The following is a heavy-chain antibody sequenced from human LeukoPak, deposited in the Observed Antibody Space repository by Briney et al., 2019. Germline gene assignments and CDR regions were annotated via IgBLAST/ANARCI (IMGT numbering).Heavy chain of an antibody. Sequence: GGSLRLSCAASGFTFSSYAMSWVRQAPGKGLEWVSAISGSGGNTYYADSVKGRFTISRDNSKNTLYLQMNSLKTEDTAVYYCTTAGKNFVAWSWGQGTLVTVSS. V-gene: IGHV3-23*01. CDR2: ISGSGGNT. CDR3: TTAGKNFVAWS. D-gene: IGHD3-3*01. CDR1: GFTFSSYA. J-gene: IGHJ5*02.